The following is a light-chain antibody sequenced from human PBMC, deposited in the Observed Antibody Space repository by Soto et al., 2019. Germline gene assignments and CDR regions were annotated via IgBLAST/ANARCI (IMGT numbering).Light chain of an antibody. J-gene: IGKJ1*01. CDR1: QSVAGW. CDR2: DAS. CDR3: QQYNSYSPT. Sequence: GDTVTITCRASQSVAGWLAWYQQKPGKAPTLLIYDASALPRGVPSRFSGSGSGTEFTLTISSLQPDDFATYYCQQYNSYSPTFGQGTKVEVK. V-gene: IGKV1-5*01.